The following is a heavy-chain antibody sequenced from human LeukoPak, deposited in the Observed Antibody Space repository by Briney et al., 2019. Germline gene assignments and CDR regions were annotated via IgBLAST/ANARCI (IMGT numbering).Heavy chain of an antibody. Sequence: SETLSLTCAVYGGSFSGYYWSWIRQPPGQGLEWIGEINHSGSTNYNPSLKSRVTISVHTSKNQFSLKLSYVTAADTAVYYCARGGGYDYYWGQGTLVTVSS. V-gene: IGHV4-34*01. J-gene: IGHJ4*02. D-gene: IGHD5-12*01. CDR3: ARGGGYDYY. CDR2: INHSGST. CDR1: GGSFSGYY.